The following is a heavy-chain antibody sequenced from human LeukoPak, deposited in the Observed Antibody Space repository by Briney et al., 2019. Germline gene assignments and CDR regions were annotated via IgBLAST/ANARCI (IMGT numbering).Heavy chain of an antibody. D-gene: IGHD4-23*01. CDR2: IYSGGDT. CDR3: ARDLTYGGKTY. J-gene: IGHJ4*02. Sequence: GGSLRLSCAASGFTVISNYMSWVRQAPGKGLEWVSVIYSGGDTYYADSVKGRFTISRDNSKNTLYLQMNSLRAEDTAVYYCARDLTYGGKTYWGQGTLVTVSS. V-gene: IGHV3-66*02. CDR1: GFTVISNY.